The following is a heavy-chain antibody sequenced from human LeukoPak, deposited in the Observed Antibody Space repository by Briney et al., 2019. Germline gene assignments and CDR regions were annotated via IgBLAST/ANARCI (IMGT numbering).Heavy chain of an antibody. CDR3: ARDHPHYDYVWGSYRRAFDY. J-gene: IGHJ4*02. V-gene: IGHV1-8*02. Sequence: ASVKVSCKASGYTFTSYGISWVRQAPGQGLEWMGWMNPNSGNTGYAQKFQGRVTMTRNTSISTAYMELSSLRSEDTAVYYCARDHPHYDYVWGSYRRAFDYWGQGTLVTVSS. D-gene: IGHD3-16*02. CDR2: MNPNSGNT. CDR1: GYTFTSYG.